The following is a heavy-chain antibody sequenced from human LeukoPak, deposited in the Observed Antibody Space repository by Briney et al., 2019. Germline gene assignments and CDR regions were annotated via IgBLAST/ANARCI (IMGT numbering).Heavy chain of an antibody. V-gene: IGHV4-38-2*01. CDR1: GYSISSGYY. CDR2: IYHSGST. Sequence: RTSETLSLTCAVSGYSISSGYYWGWIRQPPGQGLAWIGSIYHSGSTYYNPSLKSRVTISVGTSKNQFSLKLSSVTAADTAVYYCARGVDIVVVPAAMCAFDIWGQGTMVTVSS. CDR3: ARGVDIVVVPAAMCAFDI. D-gene: IGHD2-2*01. J-gene: IGHJ3*02.